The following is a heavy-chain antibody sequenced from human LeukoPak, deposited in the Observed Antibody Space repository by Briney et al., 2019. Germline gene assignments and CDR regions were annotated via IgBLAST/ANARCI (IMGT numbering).Heavy chain of an antibody. CDR2: IYYSGST. CDR3: ARVAAQQLGVGFDY. Sequence: PSETLSLTCTVSGGSISSYYWSWIRRPPGKGLEWIGYIYYSGSTNYNPSLKSRVTISVDTSKNQFSLKLSSVTAADTAVYYCARVAAQQLGVGFDYWGQGTLVTVSS. V-gene: IGHV4-59*01. CDR1: GGSISSYY. D-gene: IGHD6-13*01. J-gene: IGHJ4*02.